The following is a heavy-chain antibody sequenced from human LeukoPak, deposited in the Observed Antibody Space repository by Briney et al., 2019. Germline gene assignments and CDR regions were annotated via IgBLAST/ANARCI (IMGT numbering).Heavy chain of an antibody. V-gene: IGHV4-34*01. CDR3: AKAPVDTAMATRPCFDY. CDR1: GGSFSGYY. CDR2: INHSGST. J-gene: IGHJ4*02. D-gene: IGHD5-18*01. Sequence: SETLSLTCAVYGGSFSGYYWSWIRQPPGKGLEWIGEINHSGSTNYNPSLKSRVTISVDTSKNQFSLKLSSVTAADTAVYYCAKAPVDTAMATRPCFDYWGQGTLVTVSS.